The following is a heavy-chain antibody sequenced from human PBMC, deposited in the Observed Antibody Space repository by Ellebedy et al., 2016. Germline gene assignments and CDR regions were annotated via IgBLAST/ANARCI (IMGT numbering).Heavy chain of an antibody. CDR1: GFTFSSYA. J-gene: IGHJ4*02. CDR2: ISYDGSNK. Sequence: GGSLRLSCAASGFTFSSYAMHWVRQAPGKGLEWVAVISYDGSNKYYADSVKGRFTISRDNSKNTLYLQMNSLRAEDTAVYYCARGGDIVVVVAATVTYFDYWGQGTLVTVSS. D-gene: IGHD2-15*01. CDR3: ARGGDIVVVVAATVTYFDY. V-gene: IGHV3-30-3*01.